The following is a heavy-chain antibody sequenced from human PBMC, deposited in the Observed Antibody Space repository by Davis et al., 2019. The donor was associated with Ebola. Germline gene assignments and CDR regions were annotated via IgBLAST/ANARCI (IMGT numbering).Heavy chain of an antibody. J-gene: IGHJ5*02. D-gene: IGHD1-20*01. CDR1: GYTFTNYG. Sequence: ASVKVSCKASGYTFTNYGITWVRQAPGQGLEWMGWINPHNGNTNYAQNVQGRVTMTTDTSTSTAYMELRSLRSDDTAVYYCARDNWNDVGWFDPWGQGTLVTVSS. V-gene: IGHV1-18*04. CDR2: INPHNGNT. CDR3: ARDNWNDVGWFDP.